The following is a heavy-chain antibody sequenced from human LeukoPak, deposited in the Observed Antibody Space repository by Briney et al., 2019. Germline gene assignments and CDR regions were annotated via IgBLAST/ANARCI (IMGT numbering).Heavy chain of an antibody. D-gene: IGHD3-3*01. V-gene: IGHV3-23*01. CDR1: GFIFSDYG. J-gene: IGHJ3*02. CDR3: ARTDRTGALGRFRMRSDAFDI. CDR2: ISGSGANT. Sequence: GGSLRLSCAASGFIFSDYGITWVRQAPGKGLEWVSGISGSGANTYFADSVKGRSTISRDNSKNTVYLQMDSLRAEDTAVYYCARTDRTGALGRFRMRSDAFDIWGQGTVVTVSS.